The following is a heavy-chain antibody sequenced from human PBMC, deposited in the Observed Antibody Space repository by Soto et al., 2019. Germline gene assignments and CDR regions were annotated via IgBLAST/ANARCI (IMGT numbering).Heavy chain of an antibody. CDR3: SRVFSIGARRGFYWYFDN. D-gene: IGHD6-6*01. CDR2: IRSKAYGGTT. V-gene: IGHV3-49*03. J-gene: IGHJ2*01. CDR1: GFTFGDYA. Sequence: RRLSCTASGFTFGDYAMSWFRQAPGKGLEWVGFIRSKAYGGTTEYAASVKGRFTISRDDSKRIAYLQMNSLKTEDTAVYYCSRVFSIGARRGFYWYFDNWGRGTLVTVSS.